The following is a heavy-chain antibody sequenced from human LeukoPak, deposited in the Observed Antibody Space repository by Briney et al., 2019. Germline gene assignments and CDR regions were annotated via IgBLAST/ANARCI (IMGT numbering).Heavy chain of an antibody. CDR3: ARIGDPRDYYGMDV. Sequence: SETLSLTCTVSGGSISSSTYYWGWIRQPPGKGLEWIVSIYDTGSTYDTPSLKSRVTISVDTSKNQFSLRLSSVTAADTAVYYCARIGDPRDYYGMDVWGQGTTVTVSS. D-gene: IGHD4-17*01. CDR1: GGSISSSTYY. J-gene: IGHJ6*02. V-gene: IGHV4-39*01. CDR2: IYDTGST.